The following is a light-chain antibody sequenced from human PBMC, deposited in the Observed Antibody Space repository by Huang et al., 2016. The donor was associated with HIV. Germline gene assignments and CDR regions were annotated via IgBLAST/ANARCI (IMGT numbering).Light chain of an antibody. CDR3: MQGTHWPQT. CDR2: KVS. CDR1: HSLLHSDGNTY. Sequence: DVVLTQSPLSPPVTLGQPASISCKSSHSLLHSDGNTYLNWFLQRPGQSPRRLIYKVSNRDFGVPARFSGSGSGADFTLTISRVEADDIGVYYCMQGTHWPQTFGQGTKVEVK. V-gene: IGKV2-30*02. J-gene: IGKJ1*01.